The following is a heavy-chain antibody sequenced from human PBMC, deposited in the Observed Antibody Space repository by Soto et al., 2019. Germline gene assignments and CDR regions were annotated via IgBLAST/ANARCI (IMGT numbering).Heavy chain of an antibody. CDR1: GGSIRSYC. CDR3: ARGGSGYSGYDDY. J-gene: IGHJ4*02. V-gene: IGHV4-59*01. D-gene: IGHD5-12*01. CDR2: ICNSGTT. Sequence: PSETLSLTCTVSGGSIRSYCWTWIRQPPGEGLEWIGCICNSGTTNYNPSLKSRVTISVDTSKNQFSLKLSSVTAADTAVYYCARGGSGYSGYDDYWGQGTLVTVSS.